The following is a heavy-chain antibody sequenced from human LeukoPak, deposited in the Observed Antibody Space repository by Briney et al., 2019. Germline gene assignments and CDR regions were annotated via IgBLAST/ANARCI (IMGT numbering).Heavy chain of an antibody. CDR3: VKGGYNWNDVDFDY. V-gene: IGHV3-64D*06. J-gene: IGHJ4*02. Sequence: GGSLRLSCSASGFTFSSYAMHWVRQAPGKGLEYVSAISSNGGSTYYEDSVKGRFTISRDNSKNTMYLQMSSLRAEATAVSYCVKGGYNWNDVDFDYWGQGTLVTVSS. CDR1: GFTFSSYA. CDR2: ISSNGGST. D-gene: IGHD1-1*01.